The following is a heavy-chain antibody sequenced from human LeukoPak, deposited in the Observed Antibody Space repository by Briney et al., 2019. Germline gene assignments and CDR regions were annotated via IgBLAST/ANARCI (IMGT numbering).Heavy chain of an antibody. V-gene: IGHV1-58*02. Sequence: TSVKVSCKASGFTFTTSPMQWVRQTRGQHLEWIGWIVVGSANTSYAQKFQERVTITRDMSTSTAYMELSSLRSEDTAVYYCATGSGWYSPDYWGQGTLVTVSS. CDR3: ATGSGWYSPDY. CDR2: IVVGSANT. D-gene: IGHD6-19*01. CDR1: GFTFTTSP. J-gene: IGHJ4*02.